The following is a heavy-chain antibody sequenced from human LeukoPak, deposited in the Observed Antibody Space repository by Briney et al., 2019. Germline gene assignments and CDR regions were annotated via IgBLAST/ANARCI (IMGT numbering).Heavy chain of an antibody. Sequence: SETLSLTCTVSGGSISSYYWSWIRQPPGKGLEWIGYIYYSGSTNYNPSLKSRVTISVDTSKNQFSLKLSSVTAADTAVYYCARGAGSSGWFTDNHWFDPWGQGTLVTVSS. J-gene: IGHJ5*02. D-gene: IGHD6-19*01. CDR2: IYYSGST. V-gene: IGHV4-59*01. CDR1: GGSISSYY. CDR3: ARGAGSSGWFTDNHWFDP.